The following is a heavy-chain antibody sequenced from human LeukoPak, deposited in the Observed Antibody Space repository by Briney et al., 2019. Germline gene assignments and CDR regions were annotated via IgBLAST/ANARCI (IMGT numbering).Heavy chain of an antibody. Sequence: PSGTLSLTCAVSGGSISSSNWWSWVRQPPGKGLEWIGEIYHNGSTNYNPSLKSRVTISVDKSKNQFSLKLSSVTAADTAVYYCAIKYSSGWDRLDYWGQGTLVTVSS. D-gene: IGHD6-19*01. CDR3: AIKYSSGWDRLDY. J-gene: IGHJ4*02. CDR2: IYHNGST. CDR1: GGSISSSNW. V-gene: IGHV4-4*02.